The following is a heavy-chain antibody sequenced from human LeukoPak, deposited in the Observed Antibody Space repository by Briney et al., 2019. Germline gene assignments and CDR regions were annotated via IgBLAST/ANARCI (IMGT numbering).Heavy chain of an antibody. D-gene: IGHD5-12*01. V-gene: IGHV6-1*01. J-gene: IGHJ4*02. CDR1: GDSVSSNSAA. CDR2: TYYRSKWYN. Sequence: SQTLSLTCAISGDSVSSNSAAWNWIRQSPSGGLEWLGRTYYRSKWYNDYAVSVKSRITINPDTSKNQFSLQLNSVTPEDTAVYYCARERHSGYSGSGLFDYWGQGTLVTVSS. CDR3: ARERHSGYSGSGLFDY.